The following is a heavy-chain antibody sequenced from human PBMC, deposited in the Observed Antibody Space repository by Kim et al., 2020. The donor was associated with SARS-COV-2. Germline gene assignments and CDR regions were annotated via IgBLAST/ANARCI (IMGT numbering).Heavy chain of an antibody. CDR3: ARGTRQWLVRGPYYYYMDV. D-gene: IGHD6-19*01. V-gene: IGHV4-34*01. J-gene: IGHJ6*03. Sequence: SETLSLTCAVYGGSFSGYYWSWIRQPPGKGLEWIGEINHNGSTNYNPSLKSRVTISVDTSKNQFSLKLSSVTAADTAVYYCARGTRQWLVRGPYYYYMDVWGKGTTVTVSS. CDR2: INHNGST. CDR1: GGSFSGYY.